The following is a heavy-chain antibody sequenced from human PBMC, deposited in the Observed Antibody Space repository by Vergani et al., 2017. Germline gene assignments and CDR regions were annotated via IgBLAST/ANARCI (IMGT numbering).Heavy chain of an antibody. CDR3: ARTESFILRYFHGAL. J-gene: IGHJ4*02. CDR2: IYHSGGA. D-gene: IGHD3-9*01. CDR1: GGSITSSSYY. V-gene: IGHV4-39*01. Sequence: LHLQESGPGLVKPSETLSLTCTVSGGSITSSSYYWGWIRQPPGKGLEWIGNIYHSGGAYYNPSLKGRVTISVDTSKNQFSLEVTSVTAADTAIYCCARTESFILRYFHGALWGQGTLVTVSS.